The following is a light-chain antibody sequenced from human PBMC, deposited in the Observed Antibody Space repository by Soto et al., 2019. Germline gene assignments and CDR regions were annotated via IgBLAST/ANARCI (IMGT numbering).Light chain of an antibody. CDR1: QSISSY. CDR2: AAS. J-gene: IGKJ1*01. CDR3: QQSYSTPPT. Sequence: DIQMTQSPSSLSASVGYRVTITCLASQSISSYLNWYQQKPGKAPKLLIYAASSLQSGVPSSFSGSGSGTDFTLTISSLQPEDFATYYCQQSYSTPPTFGQGTTVDIK. V-gene: IGKV1-39*01.